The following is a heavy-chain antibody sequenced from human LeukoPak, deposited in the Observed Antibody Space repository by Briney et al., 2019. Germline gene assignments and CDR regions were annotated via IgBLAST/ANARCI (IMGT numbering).Heavy chain of an antibody. CDR1: GYSISSSNW. V-gene: IGHV4-28*01. D-gene: IGHD4-23*01. CDR2: IYYSGNT. Sequence: SDTLSLTCAVSGYSISSSNWWGWIRPPPGKGLEWIGYIYYSGNTHYNPFLKSRVTMSVDTSKNQFSLKLSSVTAVDTAIYYCAKSVDGGNSPFDYWGQGTLVTVSS. J-gene: IGHJ4*02. CDR3: AKSVDGGNSPFDY.